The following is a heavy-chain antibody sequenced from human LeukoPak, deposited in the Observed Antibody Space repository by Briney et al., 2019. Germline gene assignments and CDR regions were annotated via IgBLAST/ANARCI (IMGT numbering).Heavy chain of an antibody. J-gene: IGHJ4*02. CDR1: NYSISSGYY. D-gene: IGHD1-14*01. CDR2: MHHSGST. Sequence: SGTLSLTCTVSNYSISSGYYWGWFRQPPGKGLEWIGSMHHSGSTYQTPSLKSRVTMSVDTSKNQFSLRLSSVTAADTAVYYCARDISARYDYWGQGALVTVSS. V-gene: IGHV4-38-2*02. CDR3: ARDISARYDY.